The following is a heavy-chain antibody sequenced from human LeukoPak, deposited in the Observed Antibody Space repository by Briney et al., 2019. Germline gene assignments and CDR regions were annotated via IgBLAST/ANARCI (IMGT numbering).Heavy chain of an antibody. J-gene: IGHJ5*02. CDR2: ISSSGSTI. V-gene: IGHV3-11*01. CDR3: ARELDYYDSSVFDP. D-gene: IGHD3-22*01. CDR1: AGSITNYY. Sequence: LSLTCTVSAGSITNYYWSWIRQAPGKGLEWVSYISSSGSTIYYADSVKGRFTISRDNAKNSLYLQMNSLRAEDTAVYYCARELDYYDSSVFDPWGQGTLVTVSS.